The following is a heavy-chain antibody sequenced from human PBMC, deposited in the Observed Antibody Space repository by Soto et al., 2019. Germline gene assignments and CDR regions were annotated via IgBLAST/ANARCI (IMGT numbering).Heavy chain of an antibody. CDR2: IYYSGST. CDR3: ARDGFIAAGGMGV. Sequence: PSEPLSLRSTVSGGSIRSYYWSWIRKPPGKGLEWIGYIYYSGSTNYNPSLKSRVTISVDTSKNQFSLKLSSVTAADTAVYYCARDGFIAAGGMGVWGQGTTVTVSS. D-gene: IGHD2-15*01. CDR1: GGSIRSYY. V-gene: IGHV4-59*01. J-gene: IGHJ6*02.